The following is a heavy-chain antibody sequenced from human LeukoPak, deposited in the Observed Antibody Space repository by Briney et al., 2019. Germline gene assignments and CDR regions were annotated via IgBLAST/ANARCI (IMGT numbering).Heavy chain of an antibody. CDR1: GFTVSSNY. D-gene: IGHD5-24*01. J-gene: IGHJ6*02. Sequence: GGSLRLSCAASGFTVSSNYMSWVRQAPGKGLEWVSVIYSGGSTYYADSVKGRFTISRDNSKNTLYLQMNSLRAEDTAVYYCARDRWLQSLYYYGMDVWGQGTTVTVSS. CDR2: IYSGGST. V-gene: IGHV3-66*01. CDR3: ARDRWLQSLYYYGMDV.